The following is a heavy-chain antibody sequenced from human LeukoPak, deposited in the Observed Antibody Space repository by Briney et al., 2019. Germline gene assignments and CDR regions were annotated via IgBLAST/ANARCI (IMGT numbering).Heavy chain of an antibody. V-gene: IGHV3-23*01. CDR1: RFSFSAYP. Sequence: GGSLRLSCEASRFSFSAYPMGWVRRAPGKGLEWVSGISASGDVTFHADPVKGRFTISRDNSKNTLYLQMNSLRAEDTAVYYCAAPGGSGYSFDYWGQGTLVTVSS. J-gene: IGHJ4*02. D-gene: IGHD3-22*01. CDR3: AAPGGSGYSFDY. CDR2: ISASGDVT.